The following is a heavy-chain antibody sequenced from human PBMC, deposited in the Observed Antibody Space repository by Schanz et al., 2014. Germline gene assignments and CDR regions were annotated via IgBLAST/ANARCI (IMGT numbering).Heavy chain of an antibody. D-gene: IGHD6-13*01. J-gene: IGHJ4*02. V-gene: IGHV3-15*01. Sequence: EVQLVESGGGLVKPGGSLRLSCATSGFTLNNAWMNWVRQAPGKGLQWVARIKSKTDGGTRDYAAPVKGRFTISTDDSKNTVYLQMNSLRAEDTAVYFCVSQTGSPNYWGQGTLVTVSS. CDR1: GFTLNNAW. CDR2: IKSKTDGGTR. CDR3: VSQTGSPNY.